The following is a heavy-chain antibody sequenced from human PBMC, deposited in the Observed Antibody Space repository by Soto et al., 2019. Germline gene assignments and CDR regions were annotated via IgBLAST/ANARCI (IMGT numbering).Heavy chain of an antibody. Sequence: SETLSLTCTVSGGSISSYYWSWIRQPPGKGLEWIGYVYYSGSTNYNPSLKSRVTISVDTSKNQFSLKLSYVTASDTAVYYCASDTYIAASMSWLDPWGQGTMVTVSS. V-gene: IGHV4-59*01. D-gene: IGHD6-6*01. CDR2: VYYSGST. CDR3: ASDTYIAASMSWLDP. J-gene: IGHJ5*02. CDR1: GGSISSYY.